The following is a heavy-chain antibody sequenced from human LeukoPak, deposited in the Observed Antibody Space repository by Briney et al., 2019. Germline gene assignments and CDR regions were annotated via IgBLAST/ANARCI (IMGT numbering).Heavy chain of an antibody. J-gene: IGHJ3*02. CDR3: ARDRGYDYIWGSYRSRHDAFDI. V-gene: IGHV1-18*01. D-gene: IGHD3-16*02. CDR1: GYTFTSYG. CDR2: ISAYNGNT. Sequence: GASVKVSCKASGYTFTSYGISWVRQAPGQGLEWMGWISAYNGNTNYAQKLQGRVTMTTDTSTSTAYMELRSLRSEDTAVYCCARDRGYDYIWGSYRSRHDAFDIWGQGTMVTVSS.